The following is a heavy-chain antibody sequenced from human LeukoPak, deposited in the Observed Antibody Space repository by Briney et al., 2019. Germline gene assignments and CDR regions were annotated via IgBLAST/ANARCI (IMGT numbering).Heavy chain of an antibody. Sequence: SETLSLTCAVYGGSFSGYYWSWIRQPPGKRLEWIGEINHSGSTNYNPSLKSRVTISVDTSKNQFSLKLSSVTAADTAVYYCARGFRGSTIFGVVSYYFDYWGQGTLVTVSS. CDR1: GGSFSGYY. J-gene: IGHJ4*02. V-gene: IGHV4-34*01. D-gene: IGHD3-3*01. CDR3: ARGFRGSTIFGVVSYYFDY. CDR2: INHSGST.